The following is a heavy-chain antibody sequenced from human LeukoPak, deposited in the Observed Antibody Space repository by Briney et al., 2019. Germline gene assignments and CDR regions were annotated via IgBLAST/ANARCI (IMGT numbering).Heavy chain of an antibody. V-gene: IGHV4-38-2*01. Sequence: SETLSLTCGVSGYSISGAYYWAWIRQPPGKGLEWIGSIYHSGSTYYNPSLKSRVTISVDTSKNQFSLKLRSVTAADTALFYCARWDSGMSFHDALYIWGQGTRVTVSS. J-gene: IGHJ3*02. CDR3: ARWDSGMSFHDALYI. CDR2: IYHSGST. CDR1: GYSISGAYY. D-gene: IGHD1-26*01.